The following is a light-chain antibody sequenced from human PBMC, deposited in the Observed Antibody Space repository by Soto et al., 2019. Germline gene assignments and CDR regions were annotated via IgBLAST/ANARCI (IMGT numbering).Light chain of an antibody. J-gene: IGLJ2*01. Sequence: QLVLTQSPSASASLGASVKLTCTLSSGHSNYVIAWHQQQPEKGPRNLMKLNSDGSHTKGDGIPDRFSGSSSGAERYLTISSLQSEDEADYYCQTWDTGIRVFGGGTKAIVL. V-gene: IGLV4-69*01. CDR3: QTWDTGIRV. CDR1: SGHSNYV. CDR2: LNSDGSH.